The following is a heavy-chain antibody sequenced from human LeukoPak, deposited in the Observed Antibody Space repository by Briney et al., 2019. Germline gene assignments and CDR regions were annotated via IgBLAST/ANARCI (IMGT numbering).Heavy chain of an antibody. J-gene: IGHJ1*01. CDR3: AKDRRSSSWRLNGYFQH. CDR2: ISYDGSNK. V-gene: IGHV3-30*18. CDR1: GFTFSSYG. D-gene: IGHD6-13*01. Sequence: GGSLRLSCAASGFTFSSYGMHWVRQAPGKGLEWVAVISYDGSNKYYADSVKGRFTISRDNSKNTLYLQMNSLRAEDTAVYYCAKDRRSSSWRLNGYFQHWGQGTLVTVSS.